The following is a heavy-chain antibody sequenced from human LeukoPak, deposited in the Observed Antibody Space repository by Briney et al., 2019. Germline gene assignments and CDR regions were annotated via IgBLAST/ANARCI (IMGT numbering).Heavy chain of an antibody. V-gene: IGHV3-21*01. CDR2: ISSSSSYI. D-gene: IGHD6-19*01. Sequence: GGSLRLSCAASGFTFSSYSMNWVRQAPGKGLEWVSSISSSSSYIYYADSVKGRFTISRDNAKNSLYLQMNSLRAEDTAVYYCARNLDPGYSSGWYDYWGQGTLVTVSS. CDR3: ARNLDPGYSSGWYDY. J-gene: IGHJ4*02. CDR1: GFTFSSYS.